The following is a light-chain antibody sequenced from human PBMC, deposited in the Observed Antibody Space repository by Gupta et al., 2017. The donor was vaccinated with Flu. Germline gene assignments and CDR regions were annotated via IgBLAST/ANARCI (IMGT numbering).Light chain of an antibody. CDR3: QSYDSSLSGFYV. CDR1: SSNIGAGYD. CDR2: GNS. V-gene: IGLV1-40*01. Sequence: SVLTQPPSVSGAPGQRVPISCTGSSSNIGAGYDVHWYQQHPGTAPKLLLNGNSNRPSGVPDRFSGAKSGTSASLAITGLQAEDEADYYCQSYDSSLSGFYVFGTGTKVTVL. J-gene: IGLJ1*01.